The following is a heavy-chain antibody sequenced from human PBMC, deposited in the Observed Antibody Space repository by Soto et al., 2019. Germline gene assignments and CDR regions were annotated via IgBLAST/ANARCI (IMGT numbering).Heavy chain of an antibody. D-gene: IGHD3-10*01. CDR3: AKVGPWFEAVTFYYGMDV. V-gene: IGHV3-23*01. CDR1: GFTFSSYA. Sequence: GGSLRLSCAASGFTFSSYAMSWVRQAPGKGLEWVSAISGSGGSTYYADSVKGRFTISRDNSKNTLYLQMNSLRAEDTAVYYCAKVGPWFEAVTFYYGMDVWGQGTTVTVSS. CDR2: ISGSGGST. J-gene: IGHJ6*02.